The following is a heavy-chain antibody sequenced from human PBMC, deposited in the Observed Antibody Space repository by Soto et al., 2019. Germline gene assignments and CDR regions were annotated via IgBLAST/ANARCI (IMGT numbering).Heavy chain of an antibody. CDR1: GGSFNTYG. CDR2: FLPVFTTA. D-gene: IGHD4-17*01. J-gene: IGHJ3*02. CDR3: ARDGVDVSRTTVRHGALDI. Sequence: QVQLVQSGAEVKKPGSSVKVSCKASGGSFNTYGISWVRQAPGQGLEWMGGFLPVFTTAKYAQKFQGRVSITADESTYTAYMELSSLRSEDTAVSFCARDGVDVSRTTVRHGALDIWGQGTVVTVS. V-gene: IGHV1-69*01.